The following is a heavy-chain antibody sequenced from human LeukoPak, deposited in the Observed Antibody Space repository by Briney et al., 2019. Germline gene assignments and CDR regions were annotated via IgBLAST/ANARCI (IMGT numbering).Heavy chain of an antibody. D-gene: IGHD3-10*02. CDR2: ISAYNGNT. CDR3: ARAVPPSMFGNFDY. V-gene: IGHV1-18*01. Sequence: ASVKVSRKASGYTFTSYGISWVRQAPGQGLEWMGWISAYNGNTNYAQKLQGRVTMTTDTSTSTAYMELRSLRSDDTAVYYCARAVPPSMFGNFDYWGQGTLVTVSS. CDR1: GYTFTSYG. J-gene: IGHJ4*02.